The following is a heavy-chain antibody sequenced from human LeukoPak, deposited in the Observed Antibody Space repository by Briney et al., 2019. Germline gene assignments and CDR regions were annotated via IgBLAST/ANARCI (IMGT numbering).Heavy chain of an antibody. CDR3: AREAGGIEWLLFNNYYYYGMDV. J-gene: IGHJ6*02. CDR1: GYTFTGYY. CDR2: INPNSGGT. Sequence: ASVKVSCKASGYTFTGYYMHWVRQAPGQGLEWMGRINPNSGGTNYAQKFQGWVTMTRDTSISTAYMELSRLRSDDTAVYYCAREAGGIEWLLFNNYYYYGMDVWGQGTTVTVSS. D-gene: IGHD3-3*01. V-gene: IGHV1-2*04.